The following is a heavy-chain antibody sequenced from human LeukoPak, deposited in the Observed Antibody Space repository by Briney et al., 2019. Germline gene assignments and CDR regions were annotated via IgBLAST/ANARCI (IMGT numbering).Heavy chain of an antibody. Sequence: ASVKVSCKASGYTFTAYYIHWVRQAPGQGLEWMGWINPNSDGTNYAQKFQGRVTVTRDTSISTAYMELSRLRSDDTAVYYCARGVYYGSGSYYNPFDYWGQGTLVTVSS. V-gene: IGHV1-2*02. CDR2: INPNSDGT. D-gene: IGHD3-10*01. CDR3: ARGVYYGSGSYYNPFDY. CDR1: GYTFTAYY. J-gene: IGHJ4*02.